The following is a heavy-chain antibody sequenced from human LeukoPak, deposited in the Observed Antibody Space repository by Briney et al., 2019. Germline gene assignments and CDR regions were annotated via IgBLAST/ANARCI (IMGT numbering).Heavy chain of an antibody. D-gene: IGHD6-19*01. V-gene: IGHV4-34*01. J-gene: IGHJ4*02. Sequence: KPSETLSLTCAVYGGSSSGYYWSWIRQPPGKGLEWIGEINHSGSTNYNPSLKSRVTISVDTSKNQFSLKLSSVTAADTAVYYCARVVPMYSSDWYDDYWGQGTLVTVSS. CDR3: ARVVPMYSSDWYDDY. CDR1: GGSSSGYY. CDR2: INHSGST.